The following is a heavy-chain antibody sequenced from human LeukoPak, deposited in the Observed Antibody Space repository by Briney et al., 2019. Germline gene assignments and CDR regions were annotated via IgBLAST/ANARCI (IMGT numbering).Heavy chain of an antibody. CDR2: IYPGDSDT. CDR1: GYSFITYW. Sequence: GESLKISCKGSGYSFITYWIAWVRQMPGKGLEWMGIIYPGDSDTRYSPSFQGQVTISADKSISTAYLQWSSLKASDTAMYYCARRATIVDYFDPWGQGTLVTVSS. J-gene: IGHJ5*02. D-gene: IGHD5-24*01. CDR3: ARRATIVDYFDP. V-gene: IGHV5-51*01.